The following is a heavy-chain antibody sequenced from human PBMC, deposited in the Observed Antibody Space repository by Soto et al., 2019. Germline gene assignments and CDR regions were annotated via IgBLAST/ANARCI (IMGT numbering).Heavy chain of an antibody. CDR2: INPSGGST. D-gene: IGHD3-10*01. CDR1: GYTFTSYY. V-gene: IGHV1-46*01. J-gene: IGHJ4*02. CDR3: ACEQQSEITALR. Sequence: ASVKVSCKASGYTFTSYYMHWVLQAPGQGLELMGIINPSGGSTSYAQKFQGRVTMTRDTSTSTVYMELSSLRSEDTAVYYCACEQQSEITALRWGQGILVTVSS.